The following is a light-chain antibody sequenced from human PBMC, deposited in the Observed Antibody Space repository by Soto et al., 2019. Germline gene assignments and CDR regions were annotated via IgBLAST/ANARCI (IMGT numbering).Light chain of an antibody. CDR3: QSYDTGLTGHVL. J-gene: IGLJ2*01. CDR2: EVT. CDR1: SGDIGSYNR. V-gene: IGLV2-14*01. Sequence: QSALTQPASVSGSPGQSITISCTGTSGDIGSYNRVSWYQQHPGKAPKLIIYEVTDRPSGVSNRFSGSKSGNTASLTISGLQAEDEAEYYCQSYDTGLTGHVLFGGGTKVTVL.